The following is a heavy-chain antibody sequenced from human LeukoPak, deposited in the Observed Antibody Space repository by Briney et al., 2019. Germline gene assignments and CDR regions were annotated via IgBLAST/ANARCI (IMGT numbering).Heavy chain of an antibody. Sequence: GGSLRLSCVASGFTFSSYAMRWVRLAPGKGLEWVSGIGTRGGTFYPDSVKGRFTISRDNSKSTVYLQMNSLRAEDTAVYYCAKSMAASGNSYFDLWGQGTLVTVSS. V-gene: IGHV3-23*01. CDR2: IGTRGGT. J-gene: IGHJ4*02. CDR1: GFTFSSYA. D-gene: IGHD6-13*01. CDR3: AKSMAASGNSYFDL.